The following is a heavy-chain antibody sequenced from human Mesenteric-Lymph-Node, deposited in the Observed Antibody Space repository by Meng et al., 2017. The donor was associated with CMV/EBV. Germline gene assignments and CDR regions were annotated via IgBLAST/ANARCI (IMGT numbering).Heavy chain of an antibody. J-gene: IGHJ4*02. Sequence: ASVTVSCKTSGYTFTSYDINWVRQATGHGLEWMGWMNPDSGNTGYAQKFQGRVTMTSKTSISTAYMELSSLRSEDTAVYYCARGRIFGSYWGQGTLVTVSS. CDR3: ARGRIFGSY. CDR2: MNPDSGNT. CDR1: GYTFTSYD. V-gene: IGHV1-8*01. D-gene: IGHD3-3*01.